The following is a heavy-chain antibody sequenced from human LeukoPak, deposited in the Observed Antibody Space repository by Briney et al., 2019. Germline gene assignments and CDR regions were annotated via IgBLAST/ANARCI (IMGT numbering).Heavy chain of an antibody. V-gene: IGHV1-8*01. CDR1: GYTFTSYD. CDR2: MNPNSGNT. D-gene: IGHD3-10*01. Sequence: ASVKVSCKASGYTFTSYDINWVRQATGQGLEWMGWMNPNSGNTGYAQKFQGRVTMTRNTSISTAYMELSSLRSEDTAVYYCARGRYYYGSGRGVNWFDPWGQGTLVTASS. CDR3: ARGRYYYGSGRGVNWFDP. J-gene: IGHJ5*02.